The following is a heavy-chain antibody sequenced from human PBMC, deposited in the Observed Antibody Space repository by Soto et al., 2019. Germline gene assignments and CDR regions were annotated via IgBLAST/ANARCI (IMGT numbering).Heavy chain of an antibody. CDR1: GGTFSSYT. CDR3: AGERGDSRGEFDY. Sequence: QVQLVQSGAEVKKPGSSVKVSCKASGGTFSSYTISWVRQAPGQGLEWMGRIIPILGIANYAQKFQGRVTITADKSTSTAYMELSSLSSEDTAVYYCAGERGDSRGEFDYWGQGTLVTVSS. V-gene: IGHV1-69*08. J-gene: IGHJ4*02. D-gene: IGHD6-25*01. CDR2: IIPILGIA.